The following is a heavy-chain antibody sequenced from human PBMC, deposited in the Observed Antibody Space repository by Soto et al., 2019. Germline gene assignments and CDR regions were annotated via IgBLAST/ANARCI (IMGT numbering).Heavy chain of an antibody. V-gene: IGHV4-59*01. CDR2: MYYNGNI. CDR1: GGSISNYY. J-gene: IGHJ5*02. Sequence: SETLSLTCNVSGGSISNYYWTWVRQSPEKGLEWIGYMYYNGNINYNPSLKSRVTISIDTSKNQFSLTLKSVTAADTAVYYCASAGNWFDXWGQGVLVTVSX. CDR3: ASAGNWFDX.